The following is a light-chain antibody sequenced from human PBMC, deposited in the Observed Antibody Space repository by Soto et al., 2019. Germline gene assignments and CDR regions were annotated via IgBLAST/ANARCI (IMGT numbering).Light chain of an antibody. CDR1: SSNIGTLYD. J-gene: IGLJ2*01. V-gene: IGLV1-40*01. CDR3: QSSDSSLSGYVI. Sequence: QSVLTQPPSVSGAPGQRVTISCTGSSSNIGTLYDVHWYQQLPGTAPKLLIYGNSNRPSGVPDRFSGSKSGTSASLAITGLQAEDEADYYCQSSDSSLSGYVIFGGGTKLTVL. CDR2: GNS.